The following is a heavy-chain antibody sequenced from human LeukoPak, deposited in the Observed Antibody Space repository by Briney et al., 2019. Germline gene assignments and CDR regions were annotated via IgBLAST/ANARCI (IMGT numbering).Heavy chain of an antibody. D-gene: IGHD6-25*01. V-gene: IGHV1-46*01. CDR3: ARVSRGQAYDY. J-gene: IGHJ4*02. CDR2: IHPSGGST. Sequence: GASVKVSCKASGYTFTSYYIHWVRQAPGQGLEWMGIIHPSGGSTTYAQKFQGRVTMTRDTSTSSLYMEPSSLRSEDTAAYYCARVSRGQAYDYWGQGTLVTVSS. CDR1: GYTFTSYY.